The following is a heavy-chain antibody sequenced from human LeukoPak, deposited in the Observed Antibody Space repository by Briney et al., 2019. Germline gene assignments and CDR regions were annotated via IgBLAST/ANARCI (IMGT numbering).Heavy chain of an antibody. J-gene: IGHJ4*02. CDR1: GFTFSSYS. CDR2: ISSSSSYI. V-gene: IGHV3-21*01. CDR3: ARGGDYVPFDD. D-gene: IGHD4-17*01. Sequence: GGSLRLSCAASGFTFSSYSMNWVRQAPGKGLEWVSSISSSSSYIYYADSVKGRFTISRDNAKNSLYLQMNSLRVEDTAVYYCARGGDYVPFDDWGQGTLVTVSS.